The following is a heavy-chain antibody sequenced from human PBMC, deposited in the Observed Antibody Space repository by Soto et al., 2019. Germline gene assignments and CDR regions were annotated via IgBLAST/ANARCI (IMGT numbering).Heavy chain of an antibody. Sequence: LRLSCNCSGFRFSEHAMTWVRQAPGKGLEWVGFIRNTPYGGTTDYAASVRGRFTISRDDSASIAYLQMDSLKTEDSGLYYCSRGSFGYYGPWGPGTLVTVSS. J-gene: IGHJ5*02. CDR1: GFRFSEHA. CDR2: IRNTPYGGTT. CDR3: SRGSFGYYGP. D-gene: IGHD2-2*03. V-gene: IGHV3-49*04.